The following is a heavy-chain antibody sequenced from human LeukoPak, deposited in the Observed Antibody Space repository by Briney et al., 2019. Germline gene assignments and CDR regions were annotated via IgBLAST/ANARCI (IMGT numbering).Heavy chain of an antibody. CDR1: GGSISSGGYS. V-gene: IGHV4-30-2*01. D-gene: IGHD3-10*01. CDR2: IYHSGST. CDR3: ARTYYYGSGSDAFDI. Sequence: SETLSLTCAVSGGSISSGGYSWSWIRQPPGKGLEWIGYIYHSGSTYYNPSLKSRVTISVDRSKNQFSLELSSVTAADTAVYYCARTYYYGSGSDAFDIWGQGTMVTVSS. J-gene: IGHJ3*02.